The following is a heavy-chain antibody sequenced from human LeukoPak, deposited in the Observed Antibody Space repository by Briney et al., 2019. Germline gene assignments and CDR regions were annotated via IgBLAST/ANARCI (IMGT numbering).Heavy chain of an antibody. Sequence: PGRSLRLSCAASGFTFSSYAMHRVRQAPGKGLEWVAVISYDGSNKYYADSVKGRFTISRDNSKNTLYLQMNSLRAEDTAVYYCALGYCSGGSCSATYYDYVWGSYRKNYYYYGMDVWGQGTTVTVSS. CDR1: GFTFSSYA. V-gene: IGHV3-30-3*01. CDR2: ISYDGSNK. CDR3: ALGYCSGGSCSATYYDYVWGSYRKNYYYYGMDV. D-gene: IGHD3-16*02. J-gene: IGHJ6*02.